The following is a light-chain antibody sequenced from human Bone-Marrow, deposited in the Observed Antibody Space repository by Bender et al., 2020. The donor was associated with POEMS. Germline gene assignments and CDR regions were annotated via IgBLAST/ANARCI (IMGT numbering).Light chain of an antibody. CDR2: AVS. V-gene: IGLV2-8*01. CDR1: SRDVGGYEY. J-gene: IGLJ3*02. CDR3: SSYTDNNNVL. Sequence: QSALTQPPSASGSPGQSVTLSCTGTSRDVGGYEYVSWYQQHPGKAPKLIIFAVSQRPSGVPDRFSGSKSGNTASLTVSGLQPEDAAIYYCSSYTDNNNVLFGGGTELTVL.